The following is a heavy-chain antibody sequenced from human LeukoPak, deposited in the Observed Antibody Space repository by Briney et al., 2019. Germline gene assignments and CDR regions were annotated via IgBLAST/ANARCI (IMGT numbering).Heavy chain of an antibody. CDR1: GDSISTYH. V-gene: IGHV4-59*01. CDR2: RQSTGNS. CDR3: ARDKQHSYGRYFDH. J-gene: IGHJ4*02. Sequence: PSDTVSLTCSVCGDSISTYHWNWLRKPPGKGLELIGYRQSTGNSKYNPSLRSRVNMFVDTSKNQAALILSSVTAADTAVYYCARDKQHSYGRYFDHWGQGALVTVSS. D-gene: IGHD3-16*01.